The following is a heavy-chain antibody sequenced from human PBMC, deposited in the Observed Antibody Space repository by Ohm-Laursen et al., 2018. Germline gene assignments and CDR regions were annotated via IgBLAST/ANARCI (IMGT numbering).Heavy chain of an antibody. J-gene: IGHJ4*02. V-gene: IGHV3-66*01. CDR3: AREYMVRGVINRLYYFDY. CDR1: GFTVSTNY. D-gene: IGHD3-10*01. CDR2: INSGGTT. Sequence: SLRLSCAASGFTVSTNYMGWVRQAPGKGLEWVSVINSGGTTFYADSVKGRFTISRDNSKKTLYLQMNILRAEDTAVYYCAREYMVRGVINRLYYFDYWGQGTLVTVSS.